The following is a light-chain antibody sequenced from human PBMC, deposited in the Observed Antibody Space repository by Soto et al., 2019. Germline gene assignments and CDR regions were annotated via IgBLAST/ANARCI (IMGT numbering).Light chain of an antibody. CDR1: SSDVGSYNL. CDR2: EDN. CDR3: CAFVRSNSLL. V-gene: IGLV2-23*01. J-gene: IGLJ2*01. Sequence: QSALTQPASVSGSPGQSLTISCTGTSSDVGSYNLVSWYQHHPGKAPKFIIYEDNKRPSGVSNRFSGSKSGNTASLTISGLQAEDDADYYFCAFVRSNSLLFGGGTKRTVL.